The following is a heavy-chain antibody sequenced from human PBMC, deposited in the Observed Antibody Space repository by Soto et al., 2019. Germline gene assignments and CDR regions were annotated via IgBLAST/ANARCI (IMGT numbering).Heavy chain of an antibody. D-gene: IGHD2-2*01. CDR2: IIPIFGTA. V-gene: IGHV1-69*13. CDR3: ARRGYCSSTSCLHRVNYYYYGMDV. CDR1: GGTFSSYA. J-gene: IGHJ6*02. Sequence: ASVKVSCKASGGTFSSYAISWVRQAPGQGLEWMGGIIPIFGTANYAQKFQGRVTITADESTSTAYMELSSLRSEDTAVYYCARRGYCSSTSCLHRVNYYYYGMDVWGQGTTVTVSS.